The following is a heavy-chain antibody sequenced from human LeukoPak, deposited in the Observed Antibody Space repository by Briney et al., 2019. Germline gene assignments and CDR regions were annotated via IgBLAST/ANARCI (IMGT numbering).Heavy chain of an antibody. CDR1: GGSFSGYY. J-gene: IGHJ5*02. CDR3: ARGGSGSYRRYNWFDP. D-gene: IGHD1-26*01. V-gene: IGHV4-34*01. CDR2: INHSGST. Sequence: SETLSLTCAVYGGSFSGYYWSWIRQPPGKGLEGIGEINHSGSTNYNPSLKSRVTISVDTSQTQFSLKLSSVTAADTAVYYCARGGSGSYRRYNWFDPWGQGTLVTVSS.